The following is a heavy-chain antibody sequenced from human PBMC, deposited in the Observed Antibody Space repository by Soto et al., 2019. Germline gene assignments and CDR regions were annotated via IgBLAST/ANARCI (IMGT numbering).Heavy chain of an antibody. CDR2: INHSGST. CDR1: GGSFSGYY. V-gene: IGHV4-34*01. J-gene: IGHJ4*02. Sequence: SETLSLTCAVYGGSFSGYYWSWIRQPPGKGLEWIGEINHSGSTNYNPSLKSRVTISVDTSKNQFSLKLSSVTAADTAVYYCARDSVGSSSGWFYYWGQGTLVTVSS. D-gene: IGHD6-19*01. CDR3: ARDSVGSSSGWFYY.